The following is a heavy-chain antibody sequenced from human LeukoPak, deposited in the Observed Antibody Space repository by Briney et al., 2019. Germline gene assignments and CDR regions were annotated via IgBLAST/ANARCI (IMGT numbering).Heavy chain of an antibody. CDR1: GFTFSSYS. D-gene: IGHD3-16*01. J-gene: IGHJ4*02. V-gene: IGHV3-66*01. CDR2: IYSGGST. Sequence: PGGSLRLSCAASGFTFSSYSMNWVRQAPGKGLEWVSVIYSGGSTYYADSVKGRFTISRDNSKNTLYLQMNSLRAEDTAVYYCARDKTGGGGYFDYWGQGTLVTVSS. CDR3: ARDKTGGGGYFDY.